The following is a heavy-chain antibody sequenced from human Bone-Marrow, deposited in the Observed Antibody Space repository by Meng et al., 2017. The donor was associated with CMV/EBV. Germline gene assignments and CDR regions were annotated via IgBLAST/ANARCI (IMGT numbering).Heavy chain of an antibody. CDR2: ISSSSSTI. CDR1: GFTFSSYS. Sequence: GGSLRLSCAASGFTFSSYSMNWVRQAPGKGLEWVSYISSSSSTIYYADSVKGRFTISRDNAKNSLYLQMNSLRAEDTAVYYCARGRDGYNSNWFDPWGQGTLVTVSS. D-gene: IGHD5-24*01. J-gene: IGHJ5*02. CDR3: ARGRDGYNSNWFDP. V-gene: IGHV3-48*04.